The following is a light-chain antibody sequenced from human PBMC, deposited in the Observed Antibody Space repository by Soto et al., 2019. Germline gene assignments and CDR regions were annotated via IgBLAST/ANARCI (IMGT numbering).Light chain of an antibody. CDR3: YQYNSYSPWT. CDR2: TAS. Sequence: DIQMTQSPSTLSASVGDTVTVTFRASQSISSWLACYQQKPGKAPKLLIYTASSLESGVPSGFSGSGSGTEYTLTTSSRQTDDFVALYCYQYNSYSPWTFGQGTKVDI. V-gene: IGKV1-5*03. CDR1: QSISSW. J-gene: IGKJ1*01.